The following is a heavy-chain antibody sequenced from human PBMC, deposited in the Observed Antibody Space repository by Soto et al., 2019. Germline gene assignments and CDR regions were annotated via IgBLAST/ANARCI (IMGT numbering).Heavy chain of an antibody. V-gene: IGHV1-3*01. D-gene: IGHD4-17*01. J-gene: IGHJ4*02. CDR1: GYTFSGSV. Sequence: ASVKVSCKASGYTFSGSVMHWVRQAPGQRLEWMGWINADNGNTKYSQKFQGRVTITRDTSASTAYMELSSLRSEDTTVYYCATEIDGTTVTSRDYWGQGTL. CDR3: ATEIDGTTVTSRDY. CDR2: INADNGNT.